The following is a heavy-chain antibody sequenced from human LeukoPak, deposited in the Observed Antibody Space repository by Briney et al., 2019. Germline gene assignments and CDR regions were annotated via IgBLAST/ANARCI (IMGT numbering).Heavy chain of an antibody. CDR3: ARGLNNRKSGRRFDVFEI. V-gene: IGHV4-59*01. CDR2: IYYSGGT. CDR1: GGSMSSYF. Sequence: SETLSLTCTVYGGSMSSYFWSWIRQPPGKGLEWIGYIYYSGGTNYNPSLKSRVTISADTSKNQFSLRLRSVTAADTAVYYCARGLNNRKSGRRFDVFEIWGQGTMVTVSS. D-gene: IGHD1-14*01. J-gene: IGHJ3*02.